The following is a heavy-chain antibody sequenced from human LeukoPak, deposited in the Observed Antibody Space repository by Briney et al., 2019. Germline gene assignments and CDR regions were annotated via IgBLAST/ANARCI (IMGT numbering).Heavy chain of an antibody. CDR1: GFTFSSYS. CDR3: ARRAGAYSHPYDY. D-gene: IGHD4/OR15-4a*01. CDR2: ISTSSIYI. V-gene: IGHV3-21*04. Sequence: GGSLRLSCAASGFTFSSYSMNWVRQAPGKGLEWVSSISTSSIYIYYADSMKGRFTISRYNAKNSLYLQMNSLRAEDTAVYYCARRAGAYSHPYDYWGQGTLVTVSS. J-gene: IGHJ4*02.